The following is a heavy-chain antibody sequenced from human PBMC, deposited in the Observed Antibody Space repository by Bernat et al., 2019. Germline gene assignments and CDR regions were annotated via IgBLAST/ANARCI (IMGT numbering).Heavy chain of an antibody. CDR1: GFTVSSNY. CDR3: ARAPVGYYGSGGYDFDC. CDR2: IYSGGST. Sequence: EVQLVESGGGLVQPGGSLRLSCAASGFTVSSNYMSWVRQAPGKGLEWVSVIYSGGSTYYADSVKGRFTISRDNSKNTLYLQMNSLRAEDTAVYYCARAPVGYYGSGGYDFDCWGQGTLVTVSS. V-gene: IGHV3-66*01. D-gene: IGHD3-10*01. J-gene: IGHJ4*02.